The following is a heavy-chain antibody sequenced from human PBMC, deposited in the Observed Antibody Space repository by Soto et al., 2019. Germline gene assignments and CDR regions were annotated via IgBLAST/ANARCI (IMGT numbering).Heavy chain of an antibody. V-gene: IGHV1-69*08. Sequence: QVQLVQSGAEVKKPGSSVKVSCKASGGTFSSYTISWVRQAPGQGLEWMGRIIPILGIANYAQKFQGRVPITADKSTSTAYMELSSLRSEDTAVYYCARDDRVVGSYGPGVTWGQGTLVTVSS. CDR1: GGTFSSYT. CDR2: IIPILGIA. CDR3: ARDDRVVGSYGPGVT. D-gene: IGHD1-26*01. J-gene: IGHJ4*02.